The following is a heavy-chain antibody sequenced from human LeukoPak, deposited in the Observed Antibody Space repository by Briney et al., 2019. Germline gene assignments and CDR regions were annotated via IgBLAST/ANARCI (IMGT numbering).Heavy chain of an antibody. D-gene: IGHD4-17*01. Sequence: PSETLSLTCAVSGGSISSGGYSWSWIRQPPGKGLEWIGYIYHSGSIYYNPSLKSRVTISVDRSKNQFSLKLSSVTAADTAVYYCARAVRGNYGDYVQSYYFDYWGQGTLVTVSS. CDR2: IYHSGSI. V-gene: IGHV4-30-2*01. CDR3: ARAVRGNYGDYVQSYYFDY. J-gene: IGHJ4*02. CDR1: GGSISSGGYS.